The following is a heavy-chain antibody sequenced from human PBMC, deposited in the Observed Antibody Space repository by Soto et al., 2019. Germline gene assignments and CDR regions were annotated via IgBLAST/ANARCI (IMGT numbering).Heavy chain of an antibody. CDR2: IHYGGST. CDR3: ARLVTPSYGRDYFDY. J-gene: IGHJ4*02. V-gene: IGHV4-39*01. CDR1: GGSISSGIYY. D-gene: IGHD5-18*01. Sequence: QLQLQESGPGLVKPSETLSLTCTVSGGSISSGIYYWAWIRQPPGKGLEWIGSIHYGGSTSYNPSLKSRVTISVDTSRNQSSLNLNSVTAADTAAYSCARLVTPSYGRDYFDYWGQGTLVTVSS.